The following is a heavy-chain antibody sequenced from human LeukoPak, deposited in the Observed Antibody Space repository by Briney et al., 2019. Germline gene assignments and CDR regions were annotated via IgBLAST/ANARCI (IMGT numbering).Heavy chain of an antibody. CDR2: IYYSGNT. D-gene: IGHD6-13*01. Sequence: SETLSLTCTVSGGSISSNNYYWGWIRQPPGKGLEWIGSIYYSGNTYYNASLKSRVTMSVDTSKKQFSLKLSSVTAADTAVYYCARLTSSWYQDWYFDLWGRGTLVTVSS. J-gene: IGHJ2*01. V-gene: IGHV4-39*07. CDR1: GGSISSNNYY. CDR3: ARLTSSWYQDWYFDL.